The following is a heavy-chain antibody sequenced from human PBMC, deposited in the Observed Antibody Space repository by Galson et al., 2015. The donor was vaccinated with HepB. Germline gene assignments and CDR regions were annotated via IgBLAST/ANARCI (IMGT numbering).Heavy chain of an antibody. J-gene: IGHJ4*02. CDR1: GFTFSTYS. CDR3: ARTIAMAGIYYFDY. Sequence: SLRLSCAASGFTFSTYSMNWVRQAPGKGLEWVSSISSRSSYIYYADSVKGRSTISRDNAKNSLYLQMNSLRAEDTAVYYCARTIAMAGIYYFDYWGQGTLVTVSS. D-gene: IGHD6-19*01. V-gene: IGHV3-21*01. CDR2: ISSRSSYI.